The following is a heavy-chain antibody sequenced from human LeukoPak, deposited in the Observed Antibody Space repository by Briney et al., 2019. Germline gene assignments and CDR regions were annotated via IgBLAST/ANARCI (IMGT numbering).Heavy chain of an antibody. V-gene: IGHV3-9*01. J-gene: IGHJ4*02. CDR2: ISWNSGSI. CDR1: GFTFSSYA. Sequence: PGRSLRLSCAASGFTFSSYAMHWVRQAPGKGLEWVSGISWNSGSIGYADSVKGRFTISRDNAKNSLYLQMNSLRAEDTAVYYCAKPVAAAVSVDYWGQGTLVTVSA. CDR3: AKPVAAAVSVDY. D-gene: IGHD6-13*01.